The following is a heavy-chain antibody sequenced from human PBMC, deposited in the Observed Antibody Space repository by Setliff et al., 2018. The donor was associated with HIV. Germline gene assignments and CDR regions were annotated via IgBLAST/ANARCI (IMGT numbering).Heavy chain of an antibody. CDR2: IYYSGTT. CDR3: ARGSGRFCSGGRCSAFDY. Sequence: PSETLSLTCTVSGGSISSSSYYWGWIRQPPGKGLEWIGSIYYSGTTYYNPSLKSRVTISVDTSQNQFSLRLSSVTAADTAVYYCARGSGRFCSGGRCSAFDYWGQGTLVTVSS. D-gene: IGHD2-15*01. CDR1: GGSISSSSYY. V-gene: IGHV4-39*01. J-gene: IGHJ4*02.